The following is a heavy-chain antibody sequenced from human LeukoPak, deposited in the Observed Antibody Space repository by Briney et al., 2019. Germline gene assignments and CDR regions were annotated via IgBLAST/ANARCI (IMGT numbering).Heavy chain of an antibody. CDR1: GGTFSSYA. CDR2: IIPIFGTA. V-gene: IGHV1-69*13. Sequence: SVKVSCKASGGTFSSYAISWVRQAPGQGLEWMGGIIPIFGTANYAQKFQGRVTITAAESTSTAYMELSSLRSEDTAVYYCARDSYGDYVGAFDYWGQGTLVTVSS. D-gene: IGHD4-17*01. CDR3: ARDSYGDYVGAFDY. J-gene: IGHJ4*02.